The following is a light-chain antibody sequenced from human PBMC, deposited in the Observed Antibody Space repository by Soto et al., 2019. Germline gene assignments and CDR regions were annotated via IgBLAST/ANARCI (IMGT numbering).Light chain of an antibody. CDR1: QSVLYSSNNKNY. CDR3: QHYYSTPFT. V-gene: IGKV4-1*01. J-gene: IGKJ3*01. Sequence: DIVMTQSPDSLAVSLGERATINCKSSQSVLYSSNNKNYLAWYQQKPGQPPKLLIYWASIRESGVPDRFSGSGSGTDFTLTISSLQAEDVAVYYCQHYYSTPFTFGPGTKVDIK. CDR2: WAS.